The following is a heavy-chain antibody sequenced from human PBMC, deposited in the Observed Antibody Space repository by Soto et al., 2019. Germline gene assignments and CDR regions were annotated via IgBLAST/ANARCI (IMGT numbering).Heavy chain of an antibody. V-gene: IGHV1-69*06. CDR3: ARGGPKAAGYYYGMDV. CDR2: IIPIFGTA. Sequence: EASGKVSCKASGGTFSSYAISWVRQAPGQGLEWMGGIIPIFGTANYAQKFQGRVTITADKSTSTAYMELSSLRSEDTAVYYCARGGPKAAGYYYGMDVWGQGTTVTVSS. J-gene: IGHJ6*02. CDR1: GGTFSSYA. D-gene: IGHD2-15*01.